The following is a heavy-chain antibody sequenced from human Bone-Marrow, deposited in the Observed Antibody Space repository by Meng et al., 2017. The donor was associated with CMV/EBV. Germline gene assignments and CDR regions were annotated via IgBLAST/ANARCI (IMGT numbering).Heavy chain of an antibody. J-gene: IGHJ2*01. CDR3: ARGLSVATGYYYDSSALLWDWYFDL. Sequence: MHWVRQAPGKGLEWVAVISYDGSNKYYADSVKGRFTISRDNSKNTLYLQMNSLRAEDTAVYYCARGLSVATGYYYDSSALLWDWYFDLWGRGTLVTVSS. CDR2: ISYDGSNK. V-gene: IGHV3-30-3*01. D-gene: IGHD3-22*01.